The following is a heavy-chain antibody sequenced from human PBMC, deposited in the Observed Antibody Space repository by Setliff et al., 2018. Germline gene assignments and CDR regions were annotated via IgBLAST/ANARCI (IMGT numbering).Heavy chain of an antibody. Sequence: PSETLSLTCTVSGGSISSSSYYWGWIRQPPGKGLEWIGSIYYSGSTYYNPSLKSRVTISVDTSKNQFSLKLSSVTAADTAVYYCARSRGSGSYWNSRPFYSDYWGQGTLVTVSS. CDR3: ARSRGSGSYWNSRPFYSDY. V-gene: IGHV4-39*07. CDR2: IYYSGST. CDR1: GGSISSSSYY. J-gene: IGHJ4*02. D-gene: IGHD3-10*01.